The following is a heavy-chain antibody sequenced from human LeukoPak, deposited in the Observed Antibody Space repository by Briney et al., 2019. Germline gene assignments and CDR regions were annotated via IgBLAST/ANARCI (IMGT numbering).Heavy chain of an antibody. CDR1: GFRFSTYW. J-gene: IGHJ4*02. V-gene: IGHV3-7*01. D-gene: IGHD6-19*01. Sequence: PGGSLRLSCAASGFRFSTYWMSWVRQAPGKGLEWVADIKGDGSKRYYVDSMKGRFTITRDNAKNSLYLQMNSLRAEDTAVYYCARVSIGWYHFDYWGQGTLVTVSS. CDR3: ARVSIGWYHFDY. CDR2: IKGDGSKR.